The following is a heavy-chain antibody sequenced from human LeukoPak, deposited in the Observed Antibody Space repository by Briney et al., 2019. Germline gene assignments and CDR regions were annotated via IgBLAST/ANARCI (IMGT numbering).Heavy chain of an antibody. V-gene: IGHV4-4*02. CDR1: GGSITISHW. D-gene: IGHD4-17*01. Sequence: KPSETLSLTCTVSGGSITISHWWTWVRQPPGKGLEWIGEVYHTGSTNYNPSLKSRVTISVDKSKNQFYLKLTSVTAADTAVYYCAKDYGANRRYYDSWGQGTLVTVAS. CDR3: AKDYGANRRYYDS. CDR2: VYHTGST. J-gene: IGHJ4*02.